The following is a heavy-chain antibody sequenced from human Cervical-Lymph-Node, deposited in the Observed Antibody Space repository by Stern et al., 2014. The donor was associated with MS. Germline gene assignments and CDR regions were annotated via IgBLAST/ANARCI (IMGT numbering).Heavy chain of an antibody. D-gene: IGHD2-2*01. CDR3: ARDSMPYGMDV. Sequence: VQLVESGPGLVKPSETLSLTCTVSGGSISSYYWSWIRQPPGKGLEWIGYIYYSGSTNYNPSLKSRVTISVDTSKNQFSLKLSSVTAADTAVYYCARDSMPYGMDVWGQGTTVTVSS. V-gene: IGHV4-59*01. CDR2: IYYSGST. J-gene: IGHJ6*02. CDR1: GGSISSYY.